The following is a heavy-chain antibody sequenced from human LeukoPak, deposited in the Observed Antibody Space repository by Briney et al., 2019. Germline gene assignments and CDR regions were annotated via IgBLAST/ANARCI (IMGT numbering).Heavy chain of an antibody. V-gene: IGHV3-48*04. Sequence: PGGSLRLSCVVSGFTLSSYAMSWVRQAPGKGLEWLSYISGNGGVIQYADSVKGRFTISRDNAKNLLYLQMDSLRVEDTAIYYCARDPRTVRIWGQGTLVTVSS. D-gene: IGHD1-1*01. J-gene: IGHJ4*02. CDR2: ISGNGGVI. CDR1: GFTLSSYA. CDR3: ARDPRTVRI.